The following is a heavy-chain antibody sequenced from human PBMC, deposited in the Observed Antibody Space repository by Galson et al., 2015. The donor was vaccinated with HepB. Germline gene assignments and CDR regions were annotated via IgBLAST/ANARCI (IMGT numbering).Heavy chain of an antibody. CDR3: VRDLHWGSGDY. Sequence: SLRLSCAGSGFTFSSHWMYWVRQAPGKGLVWVSRINKDGSSTDYADSVKGRFTISRDNAKNTLYLQMNSLRAEDTAVYYCVRDLHWGSGDYWDQGTLVTVSS. J-gene: IGHJ4*02. CDR2: INKDGSST. D-gene: IGHD7-27*01. CDR1: GFTFSSHW. V-gene: IGHV3-74*01.